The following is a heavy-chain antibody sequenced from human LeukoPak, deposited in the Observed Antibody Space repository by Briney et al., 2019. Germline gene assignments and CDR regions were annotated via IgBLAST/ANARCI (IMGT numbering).Heavy chain of an antibody. CDR2: IYHSGST. D-gene: IGHD6-19*01. Sequence: PSETLSLTCAVSGYSISSGYYWGWIRQPPGKGLEWIGSIYHSGSTYYNPSLKSRVTISVDTSKNQFSLKLSSVTAADTAVYYCARVKSSGWYGAFFDYWGQGTLVTVSS. V-gene: IGHV4-38-2*01. J-gene: IGHJ4*02. CDR3: ARVKSSGWYGAFFDY. CDR1: GYSISSGYY.